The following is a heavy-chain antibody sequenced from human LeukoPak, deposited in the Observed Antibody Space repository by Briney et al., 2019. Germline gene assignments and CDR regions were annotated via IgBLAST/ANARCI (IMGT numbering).Heavy chain of an antibody. CDR1: GYSISSGYY. J-gene: IGHJ6*03. V-gene: IGHV4-38-2*02. CDR3: ARAIYCSGGSCYSHSYYFMDV. CDR2: MYHSGNT. D-gene: IGHD2-15*01. Sequence: SETLSLTCTVSGYSISSGYYWGWIRQPPGKGLQWIGSMYHSGNTYYNPSLMSRVTVSVDTSKNQFSLKLSSVTAVDTAVYYCARAIYCSGGSCYSHSYYFMDVWGKGTTVTVSS.